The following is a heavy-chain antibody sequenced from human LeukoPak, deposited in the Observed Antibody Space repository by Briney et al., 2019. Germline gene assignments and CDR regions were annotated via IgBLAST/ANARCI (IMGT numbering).Heavy chain of an antibody. CDR2: INPSGGST. V-gene: IGHV1-46*01. CDR3: ARDGSAAAGTFDY. J-gene: IGHJ4*02. D-gene: IGHD6-13*01. CDR1: GGTFSSYA. Sequence: ASVKVSCKASGGTFSSYAINWVRQAPGQGLEWMGIINPSGGSTNYAQKFQARVTMTRDTSTSTVYMELSSLRSEDTAVYYCARDGSAAAGTFDYWGQGTQVTVSS.